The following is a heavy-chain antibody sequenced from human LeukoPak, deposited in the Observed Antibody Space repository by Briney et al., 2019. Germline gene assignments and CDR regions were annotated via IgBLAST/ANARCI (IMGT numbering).Heavy chain of an antibody. V-gene: IGHV3-23*01. J-gene: IGHJ6*03. Sequence: GGSLRLSCAASGFTFSYYAMGWVRQAPAQGLEWVSSISGNGSSTYYADSVKGRFTISRDNSKNTLYLQMNSLRAGDTAVYYCAKGSYSSSFYYYYYMDVWGKGTTVTVSS. CDR2: ISGNGSST. CDR3: AKGSYSSSFYYYYYMDV. CDR1: GFTFSYYA. D-gene: IGHD6-6*01.